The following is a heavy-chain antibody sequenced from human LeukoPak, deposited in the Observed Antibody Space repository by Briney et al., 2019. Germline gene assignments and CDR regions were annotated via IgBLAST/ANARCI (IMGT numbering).Heavy chain of an antibody. D-gene: IGHD1-26*01. Sequence: GGSLRLSCAASGFTFSSYGMHWVRQAPGKGLEFVSAIDRNGVGTYYANSVQGRLTISRDNSKNTLYLQMGSLRPEDMAIYFCARNGAVGTTNYFYMDVWGKGTTVTISS. CDR1: GFTFSSYG. V-gene: IGHV3-64*01. J-gene: IGHJ6*03. CDR2: IDRNGVGT. CDR3: ARNGAVGTTNYFYMDV.